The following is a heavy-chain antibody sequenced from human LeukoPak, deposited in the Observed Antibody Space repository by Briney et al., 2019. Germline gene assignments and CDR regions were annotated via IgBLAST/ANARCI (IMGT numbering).Heavy chain of an antibody. D-gene: IGHD3-22*01. CDR2: IKEDGSEK. CDR1: GFTFSNYW. J-gene: IGHJ4*02. V-gene: IGHV3-7*01. Sequence: GGSLRLSCPASGFTFSNYWMNWVRQAPGKGLEWVANIKEDGSEKYYVDSVKGRFTISRDNAKNSLYLQMNSLRAEDTAVYYCARTARYYDSSGYYYPSDYWGQGTLVTVSS. CDR3: ARTARYYDSSGYYYPSDY.